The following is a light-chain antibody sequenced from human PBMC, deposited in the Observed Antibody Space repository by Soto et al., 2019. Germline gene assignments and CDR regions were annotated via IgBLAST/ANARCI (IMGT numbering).Light chain of an antibody. V-gene: IGLV2-14*01. J-gene: IGLJ2*01. CDR1: SSDIGDYNY. CDR3: DSYTSVPTPHLV. Sequence: QSALTQPASVSGSPGQSITISCTGSSSDIGDYNYVSWFQQHPGTAPKLIIFEVSNRPSGISDRFSGSKSGNTASLTISGLQAADEADYYCDSYTSVPTPHLVFGGGTKLTVL. CDR2: EVS.